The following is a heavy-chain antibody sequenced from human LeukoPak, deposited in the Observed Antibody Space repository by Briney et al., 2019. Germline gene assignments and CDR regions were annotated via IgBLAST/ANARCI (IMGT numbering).Heavy chain of an antibody. CDR3: ARDWVAGVPFDAFDI. CDR2: IKEDGSEK. CDR1: GFTLSSYW. J-gene: IGHJ3*02. Sequence: PGGSLRLSCAASGFTLSSYWMSWVRQAPGKGLERVANIKEDGSEKYYVDSVKGRFTISRDNAKNSLYLHMNSLTAEDTAVYYCARDWVAGVPFDAFDIWGQGTMVSVSS. D-gene: IGHD3-10*01. V-gene: IGHV3-7*03.